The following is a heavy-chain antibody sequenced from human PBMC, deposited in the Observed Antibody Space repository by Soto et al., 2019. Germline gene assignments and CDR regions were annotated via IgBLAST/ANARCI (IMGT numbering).Heavy chain of an antibody. CDR1: GYTLTELS. CDR3: ATVRTLIVATSFGMDV. CDR2: FDPEDGET. V-gene: IGHV1-24*01. D-gene: IGHD5-12*01. J-gene: IGHJ6*02. Sequence: ASVKVTCKVSGYTLTELSMHWVRQAPGKGLEWMGGFDPEDGETIYAQKFQGRVTMTEDTSTDTAYMELSSLRSEDTAVYYCATVRTLIVATSFGMDVWGQGTTVTVSS.